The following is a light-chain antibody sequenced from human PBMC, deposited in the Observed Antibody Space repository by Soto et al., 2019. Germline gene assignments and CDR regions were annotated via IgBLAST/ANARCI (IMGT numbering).Light chain of an antibody. CDR2: DAS. CDR1: QDISNS. J-gene: IGKJ5*01. V-gene: IGKV1-33*01. CDR3: QHYGNLPLT. Sequence: DIQMTQSPSSLSASVGDRVTITCQASQDISNSLNWYQQKPGRAPKLLIYDASNLETGVPSRFSGSRSGTDFSFTISSLQPEDVATYYCQHYGNLPLTFGQGTRREIK.